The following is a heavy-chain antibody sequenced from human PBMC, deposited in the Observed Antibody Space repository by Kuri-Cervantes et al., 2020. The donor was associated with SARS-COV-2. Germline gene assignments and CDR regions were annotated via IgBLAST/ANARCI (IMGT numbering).Heavy chain of an antibody. CDR1: GFTLSSYA. V-gene: IGHV3-30-3*01. CDR2: ISYDGSNK. CDR3: ARDETVTMVRGVIIRPEIAPAWGSFDY. D-gene: IGHD3-10*01. Sequence: GESLKISCAASGFTLSSYAMHWVRQAPGKGLEWVAVISYDGSNKYYADSVKGRFTISRDNAKNSLYLQMNSLRAEDTAVYYCARDETVTMVRGVIIRPEIAPAWGSFDYWGQGTLVTVSS. J-gene: IGHJ4*02.